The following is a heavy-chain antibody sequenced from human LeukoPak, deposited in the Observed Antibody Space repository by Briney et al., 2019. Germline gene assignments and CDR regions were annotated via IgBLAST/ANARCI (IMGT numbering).Heavy chain of an antibody. Sequence: GASVKVSCKASGYTFTSYYMHWVRQAPGQRLEWMGWINAGNGNTKYSQKFQGRVTITRDTSASTAYMELSSLRSEDTAVYYCARANTAMVFRSAFDIWGQGTMATVSS. V-gene: IGHV1-3*01. CDR2: INAGNGNT. J-gene: IGHJ3*02. CDR1: GYTFTSYY. CDR3: ARANTAMVFRSAFDI. D-gene: IGHD5-18*01.